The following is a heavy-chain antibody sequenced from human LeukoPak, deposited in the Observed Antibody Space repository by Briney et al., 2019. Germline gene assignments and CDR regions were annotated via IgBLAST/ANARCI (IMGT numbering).Heavy chain of an antibody. CDR1: GGSISSYY. V-gene: IGHV4-59*08. J-gene: IGHJ5*02. Sequence: PSETLSLTCTVSGGSISSYYWSWIRQPPGKGLEWIGYIYYSGSTNYNPSLKSRVTISVDTSKNQFSLKLSSVTAADTAVYYCARQVLSWFDPWGQGTLVTVSS. CDR3: ARQVLSWFDP. CDR2: IYYSGST.